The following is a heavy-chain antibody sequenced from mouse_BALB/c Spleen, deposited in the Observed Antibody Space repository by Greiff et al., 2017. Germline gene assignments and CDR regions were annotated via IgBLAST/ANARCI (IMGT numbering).Heavy chain of an antibody. CDR1: GFTFSDYY. J-gene: IGHJ1*01. V-gene: IGHV5-4*02. CDR3: ARDWGYWYFDV. Sequence: VQLKESGGGLVKPGGSLKLSCAASGFTFSDYYMYWVRQTPEKRLEWVATISDGGSYTYYPDSVKGRFTISRDNAKNNLYLQMSSLKSEDTAMYYCARDWGYWYFDVWGAGTTVTVSS. CDR2: ISDGGSYT.